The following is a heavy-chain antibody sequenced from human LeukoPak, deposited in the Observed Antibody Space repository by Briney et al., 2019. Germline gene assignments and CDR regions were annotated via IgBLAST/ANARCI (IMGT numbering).Heavy chain of an antibody. Sequence: PGGSLRLSCAASGFTFNSYLMNWVRQAPGKGLEWVSSISTSSNYIYYADSVKGRFTISRDNAKNSLYLQMNSLRAEDTAVYYCARAPWQWLVQTIYYFDYWGQGTLVTVSS. D-gene: IGHD6-19*01. J-gene: IGHJ4*02. CDR1: GFTFNSYL. CDR3: ARAPWQWLVQTIYYFDY. V-gene: IGHV3-21*01. CDR2: ISTSSNYI.